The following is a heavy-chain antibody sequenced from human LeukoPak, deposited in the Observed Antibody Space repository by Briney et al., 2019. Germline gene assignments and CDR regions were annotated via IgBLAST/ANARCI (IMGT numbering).Heavy chain of an antibody. J-gene: IGHJ4*02. CDR1: GXSIGGYY. Sequence: SETLSLTCTVSGXSIGGYYGSWIRQPPGKGLEWIGYIYSSGSTNYNPSLRSRVTISLDTSKKQFSLNLTSVTAADTAVYYCARAGSLLSSSSRSLDSWGQGTLVTVSS. D-gene: IGHD3-10*01. V-gene: IGHV4-59*01. CDR3: ARAGSLLSSSSRSLDS. CDR2: IYSSGST.